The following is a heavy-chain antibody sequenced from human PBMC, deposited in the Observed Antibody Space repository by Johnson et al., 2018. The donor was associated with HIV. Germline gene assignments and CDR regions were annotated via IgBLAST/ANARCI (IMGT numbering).Heavy chain of an antibody. CDR2: IYGGGST. Sequence: VQLVESGGGLVQPGGSLRLSCAASGFTVSSNYMSWVRQAPGKGLEWVSVIYGGGSTFYADSVKGRFTISRDNSKNTLYLQMNSLRAEDTAVYYCARGGDSIGSVWAGDAFDIWGQGTMVTVSS. V-gene: IGHV3-66*02. CDR3: ARGGDSIGSVWAGDAFDI. CDR1: GFTVSSNY. D-gene: IGHD3/OR15-3a*01. J-gene: IGHJ3*02.